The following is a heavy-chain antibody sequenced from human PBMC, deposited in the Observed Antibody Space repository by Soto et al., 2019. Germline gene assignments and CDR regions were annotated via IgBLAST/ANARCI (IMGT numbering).Heavy chain of an antibody. CDR3: ARDRLFDSNTYYYNYGMDV. Sequence: QPGGSLRLSCAASGFTFNSYAMHWVRQAPGEGLEWVAVISYGGGDKYYADSVKGRFTISRDNSKNTLYLQMNSLRADDTAVYYCARDRLFDSNTYYYNYGMDVWG. CDR2: ISYGGGDK. CDR1: GFTFNSYA. V-gene: IGHV3-30-3*01. D-gene: IGHD3-22*01. J-gene: IGHJ6*01.